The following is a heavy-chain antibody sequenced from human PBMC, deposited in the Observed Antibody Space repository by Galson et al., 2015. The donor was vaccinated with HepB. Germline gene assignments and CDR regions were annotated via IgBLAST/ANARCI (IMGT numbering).Heavy chain of an antibody. D-gene: IGHD5-18*01. CDR1: GFTFSSYW. CDR3: AREGGDTAMALPYYYYGMDV. Sequence: SLRLSCAASGFTFSSYWMSWVRQAPGKGLEWVANIKQDGSEKYYVDSVKGRFTISRDNAKNSLYLQTYSLRAEDTAVYYCAREGGDTAMALPYYYYGMDVWGQGTTVTVSS. CDR2: IKQDGSEK. V-gene: IGHV3-7*03. J-gene: IGHJ6*02.